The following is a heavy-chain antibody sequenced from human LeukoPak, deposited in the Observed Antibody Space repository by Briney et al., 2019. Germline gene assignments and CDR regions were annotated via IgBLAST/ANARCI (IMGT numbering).Heavy chain of an antibody. CDR2: INHSGST. J-gene: IGHJ4*02. CDR1: GGSFSGYY. CDR3: ARGSYYGSGSYVLDFDY. D-gene: IGHD3-10*01. V-gene: IGHV4-34*01. Sequence: SETLSLTCAVYGGSFSGYYWSWIRQPPGKGLEWIGEINHSGSTNYNPSLKSRVTISVDTSKNQFSLKLGSVTAADTAVYYCARGSYYGSGSYVLDFDYWGQGTLVTVSS.